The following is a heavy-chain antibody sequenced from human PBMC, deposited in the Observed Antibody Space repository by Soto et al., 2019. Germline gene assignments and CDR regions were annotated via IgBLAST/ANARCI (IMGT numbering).Heavy chain of an antibody. J-gene: IGHJ5*02. D-gene: IGHD2-2*01. CDR2: IIPIFGTA. CDR1: GGTFSSHA. Sequence: QVQLVQSGAEVKKPGSSVKVSCKASGGTFSSHAISWVRQAPVQGLEWMGGIIPIFGTANYAQKFQGRVTITADESSSSAYMGLSSLRSEDTAVYYCARSYGYCSSTSCYNWFDPWGQGTLVTVSS. V-gene: IGHV1-69*01. CDR3: ARSYGYCSSTSCYNWFDP.